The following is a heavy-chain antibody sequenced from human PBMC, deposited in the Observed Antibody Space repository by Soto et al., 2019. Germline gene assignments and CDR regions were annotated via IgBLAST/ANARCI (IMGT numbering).Heavy chain of an antibody. D-gene: IGHD6-19*01. CDR2: INAYNGNT. CDR3: ARDPVAGTYFDY. CDR1: GYTFTSYG. V-gene: IGHV1-18*01. J-gene: IGHJ4*02. Sequence: QVQLVQSGAEVKKPGASVKVSCKASGYTFTSYGISWVRQAPGQGLEWMGWINAYNGNTNYAQKLQGRVTMSTGTSTSTAYMELRSLRSDDTAVFFCARDPVAGTYFDYWGQGTLVTVSS.